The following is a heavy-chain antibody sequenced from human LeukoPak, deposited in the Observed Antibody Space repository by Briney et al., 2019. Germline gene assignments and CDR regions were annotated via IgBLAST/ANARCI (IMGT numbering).Heavy chain of an antibody. CDR2: IYYSGST. Sequence: PSETLSLTCTVSGGSISSSSYYWGWIRQPPGKGLEWIGSIYYSGSTNYNPSLKSRVTISVDTSKNQFSLKLSSVTAADTAVYYCARSNYDFWSGHDAFDIWGQGTMVTVSS. CDR3: ARSNYDFWSGHDAFDI. D-gene: IGHD3-3*01. J-gene: IGHJ3*02. CDR1: GGSISSSSYY. V-gene: IGHV4-39*07.